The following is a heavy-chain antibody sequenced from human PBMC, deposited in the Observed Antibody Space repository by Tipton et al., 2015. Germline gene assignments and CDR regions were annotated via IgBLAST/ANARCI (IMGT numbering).Heavy chain of an antibody. D-gene: IGHD3-22*01. V-gene: IGHV4-59*01. CDR3: ARDAWAGDSRGFYYIY. CDR1: GGSIDSYY. Sequence: TLSLTCTVSGGSIDSYYWSWIRQPPGKRLEGIGYIDFRGSTEYNPSVKSRVSISVDRSKNQFSLRLNSVTAADTAVYFCARDAWAGDSRGFYYIYWGQGTLVRVSS. J-gene: IGHJ4*02. CDR2: IDFRGST.